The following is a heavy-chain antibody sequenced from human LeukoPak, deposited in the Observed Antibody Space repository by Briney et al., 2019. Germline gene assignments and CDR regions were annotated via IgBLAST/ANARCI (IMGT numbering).Heavy chain of an antibody. D-gene: IGHD3-22*01. Sequence: SETLSLTCAVYGGSFSGYYWSWIRQPPGKGLEWIGEINHSGSTNYNPSLKSRVTISVDTSKNQFSLKLSSVTAADTAVYYRARGKSRRNYYDSSGYYWGQGTLVTVSS. CDR1: GGSFSGYY. CDR3: ARGKSRRNYYDSSGYY. J-gene: IGHJ4*02. CDR2: INHSGST. V-gene: IGHV4-34*01.